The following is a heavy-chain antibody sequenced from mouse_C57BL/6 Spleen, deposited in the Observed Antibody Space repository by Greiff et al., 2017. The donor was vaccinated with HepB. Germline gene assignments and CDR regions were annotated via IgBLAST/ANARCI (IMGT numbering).Heavy chain of an antibody. CDR2: IHPNSGST. CDR1: GYTFTSYW. Sequence: QVQLKQPGAELVKPGASVKLSCKASGYTFTSYWMHWVKQRPGQGLEWIGMIHPNSGSTNYNEKFKSKATLTVDKSSSTAYMQLSSLTSEDSAVYYCARRGISYAMDYWGQGTSVTVSS. J-gene: IGHJ4*01. V-gene: IGHV1-64*01. CDR3: ARRGISYAMDY.